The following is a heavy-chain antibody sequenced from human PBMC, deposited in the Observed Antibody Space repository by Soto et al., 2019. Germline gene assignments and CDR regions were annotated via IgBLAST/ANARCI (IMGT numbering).Heavy chain of an antibody. CDR3: AKDGASGSYPPYYYFGMDV. Sequence: GSLRLSCAASGFTFRSYAMSWVRQAPGKGLEWVSTISGSGGNAYYADSVKGRFSISRDNSKNTLRLQMNSLRADDTAVYYCAKDGASGSYPPYYYFGMDVWGQGTTVTVSS. CDR1: GFTFRSYA. D-gene: IGHD1-26*01. J-gene: IGHJ6*02. V-gene: IGHV3-23*01. CDR2: ISGSGGNA.